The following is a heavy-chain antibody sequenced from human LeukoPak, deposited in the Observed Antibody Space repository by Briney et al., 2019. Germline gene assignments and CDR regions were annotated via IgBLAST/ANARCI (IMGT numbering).Heavy chain of an antibody. J-gene: IGHJ3*02. CDR1: GYIFNSQG. Sequence: ASVKVSCKASGYIFNSQGMNWVRQAPGQGLEWMGWINTDSGKATYAQGFTGRFVFSLDSSVSTVYLQISDLMPEDTAKYYCAREILRFDIWGQGTTVTVSS. CDR2: INTDSGKA. CDR3: AREILRFDI. V-gene: IGHV7-4-1*02.